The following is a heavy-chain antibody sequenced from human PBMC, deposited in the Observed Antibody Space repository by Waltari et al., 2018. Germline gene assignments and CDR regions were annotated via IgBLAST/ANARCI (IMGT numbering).Heavy chain of an antibody. CDR1: GFTVSSDF. Sequence: EVHLVESGGGLVQPGGSLGLPCAASGFTVSSDFMSWVRQAPGKGLEWVSVIQSDGTTYYADSVKGRFTVSRDTSKNTVYLQMNSLRDEDTAVYYCARHDYGGYWGQGTLVTVSS. CDR3: ARHDYGGY. CDR2: IQSDGTT. J-gene: IGHJ4*02. V-gene: IGHV3-66*04. D-gene: IGHD4-17*01.